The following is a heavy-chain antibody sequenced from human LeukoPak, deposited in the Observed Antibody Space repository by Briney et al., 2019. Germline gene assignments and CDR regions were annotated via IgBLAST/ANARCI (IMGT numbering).Heavy chain of an antibody. CDR2: INHSGST. D-gene: IGHD1-26*01. Sequence: SETLSLTCAVYGGSFSGYYWSWIRQPPGKGLEWIGEINHSGSTNYNPSLKSRVTISVDTSKNQFSLRLSSVTAADTAVYYCARGLYSGDDYWGQGTLVTVSS. J-gene: IGHJ4*02. V-gene: IGHV4-34*01. CDR3: ARGLYSGDDY. CDR1: GGSFSGYY.